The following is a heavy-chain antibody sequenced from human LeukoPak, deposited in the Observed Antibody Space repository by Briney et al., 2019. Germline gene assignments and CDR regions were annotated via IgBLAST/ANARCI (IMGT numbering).Heavy chain of an antibody. CDR3: ARRAGSSWTLYY. CDR1: GYSFTSYW. D-gene: IGHD6-13*01. J-gene: IGHJ4*02. CDR2: IYPGDSDT. Sequence: GESLKISCKGSGYSFTSYWIGGVRQMPAKGLEWMGIIYPGDSDTRYSPSFQGQITLSTDKSIRTDYLDWSSLKASDTAMNYCARRAGSSWTLYYWGQGTLVTVSS. V-gene: IGHV5-51*01.